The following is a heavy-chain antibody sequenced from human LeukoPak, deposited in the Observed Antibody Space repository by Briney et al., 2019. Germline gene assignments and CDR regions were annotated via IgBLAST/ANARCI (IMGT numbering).Heavy chain of an antibody. V-gene: IGHV1-2*02. CDR1: GYTFTGYY. D-gene: IGHD2-2*02. Sequence: ASVKVSYKASGYTFTGYYMHWVRQAPGQGLEWMGWINPNSGGTNYAQKFQGRVTMTRDTSISTAYMELNRLRSYDTAVYYCASNFEGYCTSTSCFTYFHHWGQGTLVTVSS. CDR3: ASNFEGYCTSTSCFTYFHH. CDR2: INPNSGGT. J-gene: IGHJ1*01.